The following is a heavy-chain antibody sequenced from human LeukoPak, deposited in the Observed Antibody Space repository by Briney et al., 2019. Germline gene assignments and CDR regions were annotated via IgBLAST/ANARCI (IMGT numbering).Heavy chain of an antibody. CDR1: GFTVSSNY. CDR2: IYSGGST. J-gene: IGHJ4*02. V-gene: IGHV3-53*01. D-gene: IGHD6-19*01. Sequence: PGGSLRLSCAASGFTVSSNYMSWVRQAPGKGLEWVSVIYSGGSTYYADSVKGRFTISRDNSKNTLYLQMNSLRSEDTAVYYCARDPLAVAGRPLDYWGQGTLVTVSS. CDR3: ARDPLAVAGRPLDY.